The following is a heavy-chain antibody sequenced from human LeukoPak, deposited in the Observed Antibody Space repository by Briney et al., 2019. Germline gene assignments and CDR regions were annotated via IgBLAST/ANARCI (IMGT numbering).Heavy chain of an antibody. CDR2: INPNTGGT. CDR1: GYTFTGYY. D-gene: IGHD2-15*01. CDR3: AKVPRYCSGGSCYPKYYFDY. Sequence: ASVKVSCKASGYTFTGYYIHWVRQAPGQGLQWMGRINPNTGGTNYAQKFQGRVTMTRDTSISTAYMDLSRLRSDDTAVYYCAKVPRYCSGGSCYPKYYFDYWGQGTLVTVSS. J-gene: IGHJ4*02. V-gene: IGHV1-2*06.